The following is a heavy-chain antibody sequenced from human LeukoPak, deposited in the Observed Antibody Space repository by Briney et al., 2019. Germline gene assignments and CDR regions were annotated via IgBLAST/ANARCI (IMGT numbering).Heavy chain of an antibody. Sequence: QPGGSLRLSCAASGFTFSSHAMRWVRQAPGKGLEWVSAISGSGGSTYYADSVKGRFTISRDNSKNTLYLQMNSLRAEDTAVYYCAKVPLTYCGGDCSFDYWGQGTLVTVSS. CDR3: AKVPLTYCGGDCSFDY. J-gene: IGHJ4*02. D-gene: IGHD2-21*02. CDR1: GFTFSSHA. V-gene: IGHV3-23*01. CDR2: ISGSGGST.